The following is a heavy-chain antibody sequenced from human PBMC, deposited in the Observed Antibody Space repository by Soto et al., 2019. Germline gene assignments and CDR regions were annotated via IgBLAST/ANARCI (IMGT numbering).Heavy chain of an antibody. V-gene: IGHV4-59*08. J-gene: IGHJ4*02. D-gene: IGHD3-10*01. CDR3: ASMGYHYGSGSYPLDY. CDR1: GGSISSYY. CDR2: MYNSGST. Sequence: QVQLQESGPGLVKPSETLSLTCTVSGGSISSYYWTWIRQPPGKGLEWIGFMYNSGSTHYNPSLKRRLTISLDTSTNQFSLTLRSVTAADTAVYYCASMGYHYGSGSYPLDYWGQGTLVTVSS.